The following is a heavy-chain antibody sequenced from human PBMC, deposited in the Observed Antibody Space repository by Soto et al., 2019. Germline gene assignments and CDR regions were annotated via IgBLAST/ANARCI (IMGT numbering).Heavy chain of an antibody. J-gene: IGHJ6*02. CDR3: ARERGDGYNQFYYGMDV. V-gene: IGHV1-46*01. D-gene: IGHD5-12*01. CDR1: GYTFTSYY. Sequence: ASVKVSCKASGYTFTSYYMHWVRQAPGQGLEWMGIINPSGGSTSYAQKFQGRVTMTRDTSTSTVYMELSSLRSEDTAVYYCARERGDGYNQFYYGMDVWGQGTTVTVSS. CDR2: INPSGGST.